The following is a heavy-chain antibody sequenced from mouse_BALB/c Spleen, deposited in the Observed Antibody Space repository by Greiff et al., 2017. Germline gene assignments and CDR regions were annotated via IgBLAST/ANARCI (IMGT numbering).Heavy chain of an antibody. V-gene: IGHV3-2*02. CDR3: ARSGAYYDYDEGYAMDY. Sequence: EVKLQESGPGLVKPSQSLSLTCTVTGYSITSDYAWNWIRQFPGNKLEWMGYISYSGSTSYNPSLKSRISITRDTSKNQFFLQLNSVTTEDTATYYCARSGAYYDYDEGYAMDYWGQGTSVTVSS. J-gene: IGHJ4*01. CDR2: ISYSGST. D-gene: IGHD2-4*01. CDR1: GYSITSDYA.